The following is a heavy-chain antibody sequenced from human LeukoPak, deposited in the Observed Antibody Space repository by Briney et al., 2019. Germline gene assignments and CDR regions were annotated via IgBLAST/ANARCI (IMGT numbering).Heavy chain of an antibody. CDR1: GGSISYYY. CDR3: ARDAGTTVTLVSFDY. J-gene: IGHJ4*02. CDR2: MYPGGGT. Sequence: PSETLSLTCTVSGGSISYYYWSWIRQPAGKRLEWIGRMYPGGGTNYNPSLKSRVTMSVDTSKNQFSLRLSSVTAADTAVHYCARDAGTTVTLVSFDYWGQGTLVTVSS. D-gene: IGHD4-17*01. V-gene: IGHV4-4*07.